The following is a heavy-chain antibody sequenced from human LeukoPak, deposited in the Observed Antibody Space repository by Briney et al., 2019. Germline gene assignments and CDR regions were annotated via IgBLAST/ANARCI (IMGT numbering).Heavy chain of an antibody. Sequence: GGSLRLSCAASGFTVSSNYMSWVRQAPGKGLEWVSVIYSGGSTYYADSVKGRFTISRDNSKNTLYLQTNSLRAEDTAVYYCARGASGYSIDYWGQGTLVTVSS. CDR2: IYSGGST. CDR3: ARGASGYSIDY. V-gene: IGHV3-66*01. D-gene: IGHD5-18*01. CDR1: GFTVSSNY. J-gene: IGHJ4*02.